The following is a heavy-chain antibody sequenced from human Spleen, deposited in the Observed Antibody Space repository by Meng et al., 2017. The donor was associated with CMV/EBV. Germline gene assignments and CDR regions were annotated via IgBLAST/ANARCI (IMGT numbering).Heavy chain of an antibody. Sequence: SCKASGYNFVTFGMSWVRQAPGEGLEWMGWIKPDKGDTDYAQKFHDRITLTTDKSMNTVYMELRSLRSDDTAVYYCARDRSNSDVWGQGTLVTVSS. CDR2: IKPDKGDT. J-gene: IGHJ4*02. CDR3: ARDRSNSDV. D-gene: IGHD2-15*01. CDR1: GYNFVTFG. V-gene: IGHV1-18*01.